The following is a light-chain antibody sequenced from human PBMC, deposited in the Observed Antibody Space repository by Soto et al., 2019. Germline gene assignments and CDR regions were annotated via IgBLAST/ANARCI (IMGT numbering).Light chain of an antibody. CDR3: QQYGGSPRT. J-gene: IGKJ2*01. CDR2: GAS. Sequence: EIVLAQSPGTLSLFPGERATLSCRASQSVFNNNLAWYQQKPGQAPRLVMFGASSRATGIPDRFSGSGSGTDFTLTISRLEPEDFGIYHCQQYGGSPRTFGQGTKLEIK. CDR1: QSVFNNN. V-gene: IGKV3-20*01.